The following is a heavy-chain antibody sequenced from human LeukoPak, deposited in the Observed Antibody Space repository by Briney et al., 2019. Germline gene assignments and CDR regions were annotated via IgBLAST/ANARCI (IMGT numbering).Heavy chain of an antibody. CDR1: GFTFSSYS. CDR3: ARDYREYSGYNEGSFDY. Sequence: GGSLRLSCAASGFTFSSYSMNWVRQAPGKGLEWVSSISTSSSYIYYADSVKGRFTISRDNAKNSLYLQMNSLRAEDTAVYYCARDYREYSGYNEGSFDYWGQGTLVTVSS. CDR2: ISTSSSYI. V-gene: IGHV3-21*01. D-gene: IGHD5-12*01. J-gene: IGHJ4*02.